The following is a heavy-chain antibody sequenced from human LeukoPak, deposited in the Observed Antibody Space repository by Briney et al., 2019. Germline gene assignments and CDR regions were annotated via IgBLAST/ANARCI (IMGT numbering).Heavy chain of an antibody. D-gene: IGHD5-18*01. J-gene: IGHJ4*02. CDR2: IYYSGST. CDR1: GGSISSYY. V-gene: IGHV4-59*12. Sequence: SETLSLTCTVSGGSISSYYWSWIRQPPGKGLEWIGYIYYSGSTNYNPSLKSRVTISVDRSKNQFSLKLSSVTAADTAVYYCASNIRGYSYGMDDYWGQGTLVTVSS. CDR3: ASNIRGYSYGMDDY.